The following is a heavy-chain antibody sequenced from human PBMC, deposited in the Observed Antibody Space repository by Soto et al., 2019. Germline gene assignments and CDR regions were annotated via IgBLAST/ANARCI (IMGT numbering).Heavy chain of an antibody. CDR3: ARDLAVGLVDY. CDR2: ISAYNGNI. Sequence: QVQLVQSGAEVKKPGASVKVSCKASGYTFTSYGISWVRQAPGQGLVWMGWISAYNGNIKYAQKLQGRVTMTTDTPTRTAYRGLRSLRSDDTAVYYCARDLAVGLVDYWGQGTLVTVSS. V-gene: IGHV1-18*01. CDR1: GYTFTSYG. D-gene: IGHD6-19*01. J-gene: IGHJ4*02.